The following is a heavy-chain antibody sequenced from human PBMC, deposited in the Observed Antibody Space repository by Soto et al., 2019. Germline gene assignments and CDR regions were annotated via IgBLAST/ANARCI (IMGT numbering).Heavy chain of an antibody. CDR2: INHSGST. CDR3: ARGSRYIVVVVAARYYFDY. Sequence: NPSETLSLTXAVYGGSFSGYYWSWIRQPPGKGLEWIGEINHSGSTNYNPSLKSRVTISVDTSKNQFSLKLSSVTAAGTAVYYCARGSRYIVVVVAARYYFDYWGQGTLVTVSS. V-gene: IGHV4-34*01. D-gene: IGHD2-15*01. CDR1: GGSFSGYY. J-gene: IGHJ4*02.